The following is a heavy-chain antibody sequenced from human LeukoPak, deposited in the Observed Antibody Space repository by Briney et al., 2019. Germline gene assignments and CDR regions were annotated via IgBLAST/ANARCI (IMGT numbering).Heavy chain of an antibody. D-gene: IGHD2-2*01. Sequence: ASVKVSRKASGYTFTSYDIHWVRQATGQGLAWMGWMNPNSGNTGYAQKFQGRVTMTRNTSISTAYMELSSLRSEDTAVYYCAITPAPPVVPAADDYWGQGTLVTVSS. CDR3: AITPAPPVVPAADDY. CDR1: GYTFTSYD. J-gene: IGHJ4*02. V-gene: IGHV1-8*01. CDR2: MNPNSGNT.